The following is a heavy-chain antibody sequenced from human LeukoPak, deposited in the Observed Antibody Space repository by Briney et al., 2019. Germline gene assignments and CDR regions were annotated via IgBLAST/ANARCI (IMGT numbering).Heavy chain of an antibody. CDR1: GLTVSSYG. D-gene: IGHD3-10*01. CDR3: AKYTSGTSYRGLDQ. Sequence: PGGSLRLSCGASGLTVSSYGMSWVRQAPGKGLGWVSTIIGSAVNTYSADSVKGRFPISRDDSKNTVYLQMNSLRAKDTAVYSCAKYTSGTSYRGLDQWGQGTLVTVSS. CDR2: IIGSAVNT. J-gene: IGHJ4*02. V-gene: IGHV3-23*01.